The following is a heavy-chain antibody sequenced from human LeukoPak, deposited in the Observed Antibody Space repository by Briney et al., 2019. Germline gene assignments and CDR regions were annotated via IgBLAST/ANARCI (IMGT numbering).Heavy chain of an antibody. D-gene: IGHD2-21*02. CDR2: IHPNSGGT. CDR1: GYTFTGHY. Sequence: ASVKVSCKASGYTFTGHYIHWVRQAPGQGLEWMGWIHPNSGGTNYAQKFQGRVTMTRDTSISTAYVELSRLRSDDTAVYYRARDDCGGDCYYAKKWFDPWGQGTLVTVSS. V-gene: IGHV1-2*02. CDR3: ARDDCGGDCYYAKKWFDP. J-gene: IGHJ5*02.